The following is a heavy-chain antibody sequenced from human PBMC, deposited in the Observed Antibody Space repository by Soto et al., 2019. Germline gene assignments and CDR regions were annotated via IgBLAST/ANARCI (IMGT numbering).Heavy chain of an antibody. D-gene: IGHD3-10*01. CDR2: ISSSSSYI. V-gene: IGHV3-21*04. Sequence: GGSLRLSCAASGFTFSSYSMNWVRQAPGKGLEWVSSISSSSSYIYYADSVKGRFTISRDNAKNSLYLQMNSLRSEDTAVYYCAATSSSDYGSGSYYRFDYWGQGTLVTVSS. CDR3: AATSSSDYGSGSYYRFDY. J-gene: IGHJ4*02. CDR1: GFTFSSYS.